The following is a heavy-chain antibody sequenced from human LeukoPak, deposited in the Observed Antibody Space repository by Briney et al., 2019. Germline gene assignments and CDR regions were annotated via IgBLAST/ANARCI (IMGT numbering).Heavy chain of an antibody. CDR2: INTDNSNR. CDR1: GYTFTNYA. CDR3: ARDKALTTSYGMDV. Sequence: RASVKVSCKASGYTFTNYAIHWVRQAPGQGLEWMGWINTDNSNRKYAQKFQGRVTITSDTSANTVNMELTSLRSEDTAVYFCARDKALTTSYGMDVWGQGTTVTVSS. D-gene: IGHD2/OR15-2a*01. V-gene: IGHV1-3*04. J-gene: IGHJ6*02.